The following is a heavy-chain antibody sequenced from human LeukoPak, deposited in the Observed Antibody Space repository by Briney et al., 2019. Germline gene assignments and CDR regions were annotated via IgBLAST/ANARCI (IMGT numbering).Heavy chain of an antibody. J-gene: IGHJ3*02. CDR2: IYSGGSA. Sequence: GGSLRLSCAASGFTVSSNYMSWVRQAPGKGLEWVSVIYSGGSAYYADSVKGRFTISRDNSKNTLYLQMNSLRAEDTAVYYCARGTGIAVPDAFDIWGQGTMVTVSS. V-gene: IGHV3-53*01. D-gene: IGHD6-19*01. CDR3: ARGTGIAVPDAFDI. CDR1: GFTVSSNY.